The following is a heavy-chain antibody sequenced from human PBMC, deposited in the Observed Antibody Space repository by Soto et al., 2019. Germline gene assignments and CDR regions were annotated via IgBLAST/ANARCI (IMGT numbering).Heavy chain of an antibody. CDR1: GFTFSTYA. CDR2: ISGSGGRT. CDR3: AKAGDYHGSESYFPLDY. V-gene: IGHV3-23*01. D-gene: IGHD3-10*01. Sequence: EVQLLESGGVLVQPGGSLRLSCAASGFTFSTYAMTWVRQAPGKGLEWVSSISGSGGRTYYADSVKGRFTISRDNSKNTLYLQTNSLRAEDTAAYYCAKAGDYHGSESYFPLDYWGQGTLVPVSS. J-gene: IGHJ4*02.